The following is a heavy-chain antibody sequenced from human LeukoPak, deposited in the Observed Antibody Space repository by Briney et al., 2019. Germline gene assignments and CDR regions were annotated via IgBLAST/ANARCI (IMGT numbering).Heavy chain of an antibody. Sequence: GSLRLSCAASGFTFSGYAMHWVRQAPGKGLEWVAVISYDGSNKYYADSVKGRFTISRDNSKNTLYLQMNSLRAEDTAVYYCASGGFYDFWSGYYTPFDYWGQGTLVTISS. CDR1: GFTFSGYA. D-gene: IGHD3-3*01. CDR2: ISYDGSNK. V-gene: IGHV3-30*01. CDR3: ASGGFYDFWSGYYTPFDY. J-gene: IGHJ4*02.